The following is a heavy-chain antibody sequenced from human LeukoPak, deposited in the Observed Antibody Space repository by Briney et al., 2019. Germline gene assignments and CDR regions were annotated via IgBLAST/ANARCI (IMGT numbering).Heavy chain of an antibody. J-gene: IGHJ5*02. CDR1: GGSISSGGYY. CDR2: IYHSGST. Sequence: SETLSLTCTVSGGSISSGGYYWSWIRQPPGKGLEWIGYIYHSGSTYYNPSLKSRVTISVDRSKNQFSLKLSSVTAADTAVYYCARLYGDYVRGWFDPWGQGTLVTVSS. D-gene: IGHD4-17*01. CDR3: ARLYGDYVRGWFDP. V-gene: IGHV4-30-2*01.